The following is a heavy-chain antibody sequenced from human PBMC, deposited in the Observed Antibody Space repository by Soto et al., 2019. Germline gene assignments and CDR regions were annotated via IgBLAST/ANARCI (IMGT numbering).Heavy chain of an antibody. V-gene: IGHV3-30-3*01. CDR2: ISYDGSDK. Sequence: QVQLVESGGGVVQPGRSLRLSCAASGFTFSSYAMHWVRQAPGKGLEWVAVISYDGSDKYYADSVKGRFTISRDNSKNPLYLQMSSLRAEDTAVYYCARYIVVVTATYAFDIWGQGTMVTVSS. CDR3: ARYIVVVTATYAFDI. CDR1: GFTFSSYA. D-gene: IGHD2-21*02. J-gene: IGHJ3*02.